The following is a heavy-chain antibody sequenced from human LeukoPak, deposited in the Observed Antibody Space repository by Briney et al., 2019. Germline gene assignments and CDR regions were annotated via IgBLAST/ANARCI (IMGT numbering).Heavy chain of an antibody. J-gene: IGHJ6*03. CDR2: IRYDGSNK. CDR3: AKTPGSYHYMDV. V-gene: IGHV3-30*02. CDR1: GFTFSSYG. D-gene: IGHD3-10*01. Sequence: PGGSLRLSCAASGFTFSSYGMHWVRQAPGKGLEWGAFIRYDGSNKYYADSVKGRFTISRDNSKNTLYLQMNSLRAEDTAVYYCAKTPGSYHYMDVWGKGTTVTISS.